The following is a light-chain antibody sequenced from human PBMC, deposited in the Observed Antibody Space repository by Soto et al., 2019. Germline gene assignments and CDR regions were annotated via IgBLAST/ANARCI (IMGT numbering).Light chain of an antibody. Sequence: EIVMTQSPATLSVSPGERATLSCRASQSVSSNLAWYQQKPGQALRLLIHGASTRATGIPARFSGSGSGTEFTLTISSLQSEDFAVYYCQQYNNWPPYTFGQGTKLEIK. V-gene: IGKV3-15*01. CDR3: QQYNNWPPYT. J-gene: IGKJ2*01. CDR2: GAS. CDR1: QSVSSN.